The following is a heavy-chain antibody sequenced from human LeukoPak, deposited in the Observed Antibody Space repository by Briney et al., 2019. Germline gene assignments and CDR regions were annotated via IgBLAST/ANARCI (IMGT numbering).Heavy chain of an antibody. CDR1: GYIFTGYY. V-gene: IGHV1-2*02. Sequence: ASVKVSCKASGYIFTGYYMHWVRQAPGQGLEWMGWINPNSGGTNSAQKFQGGVTMTRDTSISTAYMELSRLTSDDTAVYYCARHPYSGSYHFDYWGQGTLVTVSS. CDR3: ARHPYSGSYHFDY. J-gene: IGHJ4*02. CDR2: INPNSGGT. D-gene: IGHD1-26*01.